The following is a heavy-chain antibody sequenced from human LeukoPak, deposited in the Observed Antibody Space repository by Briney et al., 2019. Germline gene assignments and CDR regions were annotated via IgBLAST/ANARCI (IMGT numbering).Heavy chain of an antibody. CDR3: ARDGGHITGTIWFDP. D-gene: IGHD1-20*01. Sequence: SETLSLTCTVPGGSISSYYWSWIRQPDGKGLEWIGRIYTSGSTNYNPSLKSRVTMSVDTSKNQFSLKLSSVTAADTAVYYCARDGGHITGTIWFDPWGQGTLVTVSS. J-gene: IGHJ5*02. CDR1: GGSISSYY. CDR2: IYTSGST. V-gene: IGHV4-4*07.